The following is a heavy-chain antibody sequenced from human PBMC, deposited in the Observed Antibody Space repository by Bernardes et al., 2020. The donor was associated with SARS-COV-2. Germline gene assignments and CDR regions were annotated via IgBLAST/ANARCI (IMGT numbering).Heavy chain of an antibody. CDR3: ARGEYKYYYGGNLGAFDY. CDR1: GGSISSYY. D-gene: IGHD4-17*01. J-gene: IGHJ4*02. CDR2: IYYSGST. Sequence: TLSLTCTVSGGSISSYYWSWIRQPPGKGLEWIGYIYYSGSTNYNPSLKSRVTISVDTSKNQFSLKLSSVTAADTAVYYCARGEYKYYYGGNLGAFDYWGQGLLVAVSS. V-gene: IGHV4-59*01.